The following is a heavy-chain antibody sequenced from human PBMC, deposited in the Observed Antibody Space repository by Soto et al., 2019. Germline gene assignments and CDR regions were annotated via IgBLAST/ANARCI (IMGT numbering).Heavy chain of an antibody. Sequence: GASVKVSCKASGYTFTNYDIHWVRQAIGQGLEWMGWMNPDSGNTGQSKQFQGRVTMTRDTSISTAYMEMSSLRSEDTAVYYCARGRFRRTWFDPWGQGTLVTVSS. V-gene: IGHV1-8*01. CDR3: ARGRFRRTWFDP. CDR2: MNPDSGNT. J-gene: IGHJ5*02. CDR1: GYTFTNYD. D-gene: IGHD3-16*01.